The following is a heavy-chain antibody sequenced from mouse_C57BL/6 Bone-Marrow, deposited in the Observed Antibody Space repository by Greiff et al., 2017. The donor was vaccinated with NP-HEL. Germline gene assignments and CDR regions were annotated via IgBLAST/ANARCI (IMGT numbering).Heavy chain of an antibody. J-gene: IGHJ1*03. V-gene: IGHV1-72*01. CDR3: ARYYYGSRGWYFDV. CDR2: IDPNSGGT. CDR1: GYTFTSYW. Sequence: QVQLQQPGADLVKPGASVKLSCKASGYTFTSYWMHWVKQRPGRGLEWIGRIDPNSGGTTFNEKFKTKATLTVDKPSSTAYMQLSSLTSEDSAVYYCARYYYGSRGWYFDVWGTGTTVTVPS. D-gene: IGHD1-1*01.